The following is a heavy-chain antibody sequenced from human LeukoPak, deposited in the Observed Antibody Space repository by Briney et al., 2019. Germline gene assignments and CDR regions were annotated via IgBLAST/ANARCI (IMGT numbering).Heavy chain of an antibody. CDR2: INPSGGST. CDR1: GYTFTSYY. Sequence: ASVKVSCKASGYTFTSYYMHWVRQAPGQGLEWMGIINPSGGSTSYAQKFQGRVTMTRDTSTSTVYMEMSSLRSEDTAVYYCARDVRAAAGTNPAEYLQHWGQGTLVTVSS. CDR3: ARDVRAAAGTNPAEYLQH. J-gene: IGHJ1*01. D-gene: IGHD6-13*01. V-gene: IGHV1-46*01.